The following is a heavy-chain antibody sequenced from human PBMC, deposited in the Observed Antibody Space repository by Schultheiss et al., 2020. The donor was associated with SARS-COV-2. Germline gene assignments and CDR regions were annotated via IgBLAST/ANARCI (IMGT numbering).Heavy chain of an antibody. CDR1: GGSISSYY. J-gene: IGHJ4*02. D-gene: IGHD3-22*01. CDR2: INHSGST. CDR3: ASRKAYYYDSSGYYY. V-gene: IGHV4-34*01. Sequence: SETLSLTCTVSGGSISSYYWSWIRQPPGKGLEWIGEINHSGSTNYNPSLKSRVTISVDTSKNQFSLKLSSVTAADTAVYYCASRKAYYYDSSGYYYWGQGTLVTVSS.